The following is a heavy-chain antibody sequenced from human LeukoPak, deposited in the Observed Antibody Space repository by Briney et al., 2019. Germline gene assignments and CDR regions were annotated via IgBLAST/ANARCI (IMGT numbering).Heavy chain of an antibody. CDR2: ISGSGGNT. CDR1: GFTFSDYA. D-gene: IGHD3-16*02. V-gene: IGHV3-23*01. Sequence: GGSPRLSCSASGFTFSDYAIHWVRQAPGKGLEWVSAISGSGGNTYYVDSVKGRFTMSRDNSKNTLYLQMNSLRAEDTAVYFCAKTVSGSHSYQGGDYWGQGTLVTVST. J-gene: IGHJ4*02. CDR3: AKTVSGSHSYQGGDY.